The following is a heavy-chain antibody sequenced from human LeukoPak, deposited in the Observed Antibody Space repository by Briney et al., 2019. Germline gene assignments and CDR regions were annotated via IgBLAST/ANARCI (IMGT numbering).Heavy chain of an antibody. Sequence: GESLKISCKGSGYRFNTYWIGWVRQMPGKGLEWMGIIYPGDSDTRYSPSFQGQVTISADKSINTAYLQWSSLKASDTAMYYCARRVVNNRNWYFNLWGRGTLVTVSS. CDR2: IYPGDSDT. J-gene: IGHJ2*01. V-gene: IGHV5-51*01. CDR3: ARRVVNNRNWYFNL. D-gene: IGHD4-23*01. CDR1: GYRFNTYW.